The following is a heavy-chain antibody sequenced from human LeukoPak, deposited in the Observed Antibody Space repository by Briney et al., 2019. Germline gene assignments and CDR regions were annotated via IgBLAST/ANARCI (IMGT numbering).Heavy chain of an antibody. CDR2: INPNSGGT. J-gene: IGHJ4*02. D-gene: IGHD5-12*01. Sequence: ASVTLSFRASGYTFTVYYMHWVRQAPGQGLEGMGWINPNSGGTNYSQKFQGRVTMTRDTSISTAYMELSRLRSDDTAVYYCARDSRQWLRWRGDYWGQGTLVTVSS. CDR1: GYTFTVYY. CDR3: ARDSRQWLRWRGDY. V-gene: IGHV1-2*02.